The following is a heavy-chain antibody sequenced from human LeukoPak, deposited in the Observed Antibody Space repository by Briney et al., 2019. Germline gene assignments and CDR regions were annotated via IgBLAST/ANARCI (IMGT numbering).Heavy chain of an antibody. CDR2: IYHTGTT. V-gene: IGHV4-34*01. J-gene: IGHJ3*02. CDR1: GGSFSNYY. D-gene: IGHD2-2*01. CDR3: AGRGSSSGTFDI. Sequence: SETLSLTCAVYGGSFSNYYWSWVRQPPGKGLEWIGDIYHTGTTNYNPSLKSRVTISVDTSKNQFSLNLTSVTAADTALYYCAGRGSSSGTFDIWGPGTFVTVSS.